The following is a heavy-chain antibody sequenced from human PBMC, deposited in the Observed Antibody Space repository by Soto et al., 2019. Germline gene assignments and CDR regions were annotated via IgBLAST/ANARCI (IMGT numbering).Heavy chain of an antibody. CDR1: GGSISSYY. J-gene: IGHJ6*02. CDR2: IYYSGST. V-gene: IGHV4-59*12. CDR3: ARGSGSLFYYYGMDV. Sequence: SETLSLTCTVSGGSISSYYWSWIRQPPGKGLEWIGYIYYSGSTNYNPSLKSRVTISVDTSKNQFSLKLSSVTAADTAVYYCARGSGSLFYYYGMDVWGHGATVTVSS. D-gene: IGHD3-10*01.